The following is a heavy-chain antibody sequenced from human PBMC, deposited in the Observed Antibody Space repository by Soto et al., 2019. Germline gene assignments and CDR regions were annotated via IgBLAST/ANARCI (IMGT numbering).Heavy chain of an antibody. V-gene: IGHV3-49*04. CDR1: GFTFGDYA. CDR2: IRSKAYGGTT. Sequence: PGGSLRLSCTASGFTFGDYAMSWVRQAPGKGLEWVGFIRSKAYGGTTEYAASVKGRFTISRDDSKSIAYLQMNSLKTEDTAVYYCTRPTTRYFDWSDWGQGTLVTVSS. CDR3: TRPTTRYFDWSD. D-gene: IGHD3-9*01. J-gene: IGHJ4*02.